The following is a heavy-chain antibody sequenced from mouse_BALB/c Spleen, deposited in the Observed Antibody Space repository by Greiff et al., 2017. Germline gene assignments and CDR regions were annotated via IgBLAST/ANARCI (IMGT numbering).Heavy chain of an antibody. CDR2: ISYSGST. CDR1: GYSITSDYA. J-gene: IGHJ4*01. CDR3: ASHDGYYDAMDY. V-gene: IGHV3-2*02. D-gene: IGHD2-3*01. Sequence: EVQLVESGPGLVKPSQSLSLTCTVTGYSITSDYAWNWIRQFPGNKLEWMGYISYSGSTSYNPSLKSRISITRDTSKNQFFLQLNSVTTEDTATYYCASHDGYYDAMDYWGQGTSVTVSS.